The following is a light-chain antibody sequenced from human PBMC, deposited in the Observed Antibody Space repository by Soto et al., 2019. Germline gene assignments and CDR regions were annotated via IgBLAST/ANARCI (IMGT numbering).Light chain of an antibody. CDR3: SSFTISSTWV. CDR2: EVT. CDR1: SSDVGGLNY. Sequence: QSALTQPASVSGSPGQSITISCTGTSSDVGGLNYVSWYQHHPGNAPKLTIYEVTYRPSGVSDRFSGSKSDNTASLTISGLQTEDEADYFCSSFTISSTWVFGGGTKLTVL. V-gene: IGLV2-14*01. J-gene: IGLJ3*02.